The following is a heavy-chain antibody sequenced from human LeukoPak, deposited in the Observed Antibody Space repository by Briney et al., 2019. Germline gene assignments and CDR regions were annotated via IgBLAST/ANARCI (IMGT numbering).Heavy chain of an antibody. Sequence: GGSLRLSCAASGFTFSDYYMSWIRQAPGKGLEGVSYISSSGSTIYYADSVKGRFTISRDNAKNSLYLQMNSLRAEDTAVYYCARDHDDSSGYYPLWGQGTLVTVSS. CDR3: ARDHDDSSGYYPL. J-gene: IGHJ4*02. D-gene: IGHD3-22*01. V-gene: IGHV3-11*04. CDR1: GFTFSDYY. CDR2: ISSSGSTI.